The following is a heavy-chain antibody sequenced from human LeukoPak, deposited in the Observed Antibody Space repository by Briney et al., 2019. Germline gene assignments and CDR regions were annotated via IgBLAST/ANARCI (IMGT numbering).Heavy chain of an antibody. J-gene: IGHJ5*02. D-gene: IGHD3-22*01. V-gene: IGHV3-49*04. CDR2: IRSKAYGATT. CDR3: TRDPYYYDSSGHEWFDP. Sequence: GGSLRLSCASSGFSFGDYAMTWVRQAPGKGLECVGFIRSKAYGATTEYAASVKDRFTISRDDSKSIAYLQMNSLKTEDTAVYYCTRDPYYYDSSGHEWFDPWGQGTLVTVSS. CDR1: GFSFGDYA.